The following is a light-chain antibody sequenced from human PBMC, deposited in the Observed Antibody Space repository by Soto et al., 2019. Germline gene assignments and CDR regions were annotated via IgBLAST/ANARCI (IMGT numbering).Light chain of an antibody. CDR1: QSVSSY. Sequence: EIVLTQSPATLSLSPVERATLSCRASQSVSSYLVWYQQTPGQAPRLLIYDASKRATGIPARFSGSGSGTDFTLTISRLEPEDFAVYYCQQYGSSRINCGQGTRREIK. J-gene: IGKJ5*01. CDR3: QQYGSSRIN. CDR2: DAS. V-gene: IGKV3-20*01.